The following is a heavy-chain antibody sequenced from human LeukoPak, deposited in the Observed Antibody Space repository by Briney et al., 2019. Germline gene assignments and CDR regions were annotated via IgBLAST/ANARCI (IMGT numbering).Heavy chain of an antibody. Sequence: GGSLRLSCTASGFTFSDYTVTWVRQTPGKGLEWVGFIRSKAHGGTADYATSVKGRFTISRDDSKTIAYLQMDSLKTEDTAVYYCSRAHSTGWLGINDYWGQGALVTVSS. CDR1: GFTFSDYT. CDR2: IRSKAHGGTA. D-gene: IGHD6-19*01. CDR3: SRAHSTGWLGINDY. V-gene: IGHV3-49*04. J-gene: IGHJ4*02.